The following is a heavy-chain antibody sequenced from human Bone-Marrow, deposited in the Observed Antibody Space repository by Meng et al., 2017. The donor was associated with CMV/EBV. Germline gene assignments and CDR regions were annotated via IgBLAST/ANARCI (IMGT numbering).Heavy chain of an antibody. J-gene: IGHJ6*02. CDR2: INSSSSYI. CDR1: GFTFSSYS. V-gene: IGHV3-21*01. CDR3: ASRPVRGFLEWLPSSMDV. Sequence: GASLKTSCAASGFTFSSYSMNWVRQAPGKGLEWGSSINSSSSYIYYADSVKGRFTISRDNAKNSLYLQMNSLRAEDTAVYYFASRPVRGFLEWLPSSMDVWGQGTTVTVSS. D-gene: IGHD3-3*01.